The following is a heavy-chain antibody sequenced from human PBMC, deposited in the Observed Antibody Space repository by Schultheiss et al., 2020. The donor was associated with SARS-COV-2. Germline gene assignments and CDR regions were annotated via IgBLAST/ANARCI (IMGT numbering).Heavy chain of an antibody. D-gene: IGHD6-6*01. J-gene: IGHJ6*02. Sequence: SETLSLTCAVYGGSFSGYYWSWIRQPPGKGLEWIGEINHSGSTNYNPSLKSRVTISVDTSKNQFSLKLSSVTAADTAVYYCARDTYSSPWSYYHFYRMDGWGRGATVTVSS. V-gene: IGHV4-34*01. CDR3: ARDTYSSPWSYYHFYRMDG. CDR1: GGSFSGYY. CDR2: INHSGST.